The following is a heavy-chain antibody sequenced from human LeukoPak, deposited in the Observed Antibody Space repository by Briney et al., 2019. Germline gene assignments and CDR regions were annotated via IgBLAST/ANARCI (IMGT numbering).Heavy chain of an antibody. CDR1: GFTFNTYS. CDR3: ARAGSTNSWFDP. D-gene: IGHD2-2*01. V-gene: IGHV3-21*01. Sequence: GGSLRLSCAASGFTFNTYSMNWVRQAPGKGLEWVSSISSSSSFIYYADSVEGRFTISRDNAKISLYLQMNSLRAEDTAVYYCARAGSTNSWFDPWGQGTLVTVSS. J-gene: IGHJ5*02. CDR2: ISSSSSFI.